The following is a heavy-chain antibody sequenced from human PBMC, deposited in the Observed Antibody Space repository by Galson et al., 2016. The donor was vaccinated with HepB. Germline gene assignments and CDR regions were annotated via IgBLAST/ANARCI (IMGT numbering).Heavy chain of an antibody. CDR2: ISSSNTYI. Sequence: SLRLSCAASGFTFSNYSMNWVRQAPGKGLEWVPSISSSNTYIYYADSVKGRFTISRDNAKNSLYLQMSSLRVEDTAVYYCAREPPYCSSTSCQIDYWGQGTLVTVSS. CDR3: AREPPYCSSTSCQIDY. V-gene: IGHV3-21*01. CDR1: GFTFSNYS. J-gene: IGHJ4*02. D-gene: IGHD2-2*01.